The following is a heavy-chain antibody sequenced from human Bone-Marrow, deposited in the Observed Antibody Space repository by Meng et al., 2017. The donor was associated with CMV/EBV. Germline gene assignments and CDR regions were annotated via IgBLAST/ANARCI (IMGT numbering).Heavy chain of an antibody. CDR2: ISSSGSTI. D-gene: IGHD2-2*01. CDR1: GFTFSDYY. J-gene: IGHJ5*02. Sequence: GESLKISCAASGFTFSDYYMSWVRQAPGKGLEWVSYISSSGSTIYYADSVKGRSTISRDNAKNSLYLRMSSLRAEDTAVYYCARGKRPSVPWGYQLLNIFDPWGQGTLVTV. V-gene: IGHV3-11*01. CDR3: ARGKRPSVPWGYQLLNIFDP.